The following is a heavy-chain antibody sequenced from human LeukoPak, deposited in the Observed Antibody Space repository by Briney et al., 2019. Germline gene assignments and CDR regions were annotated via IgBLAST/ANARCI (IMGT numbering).Heavy chain of an antibody. J-gene: IGHJ4*02. V-gene: IGHV4-4*07. CDR1: DGSISSFC. CDR3: ARIRRDSGDWYADDY. Sequence: SETLSLSCSVSDGSISSFCWSWIRQPAGKGLEWIGRICSSEDTNYNPSLKSRVTMPVDTSQNQFSLRLTSVTAADTAIYYCARIRRDSGDWYADDYWGQGTLVTVSS. D-gene: IGHD6-19*01. CDR2: ICSSEDT.